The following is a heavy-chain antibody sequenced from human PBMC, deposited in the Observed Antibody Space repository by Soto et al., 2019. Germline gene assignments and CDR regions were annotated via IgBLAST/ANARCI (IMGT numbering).Heavy chain of an antibody. V-gene: IGHV3-7*01. Sequence: GGSLRLSCAASGFTFSSYWMSWVRQAPGKGLEWVANIKQDGSEKYYVDSVKGRFTISRDNAKNSLYLQMNSLRAEDTAVYYCERGFLGNYYYYGMDVWGQGTTVTVYS. D-gene: IGHD3-3*01. J-gene: IGHJ6*02. CDR1: GFTFSSYW. CDR2: IKQDGSEK. CDR3: ERGFLGNYYYYGMDV.